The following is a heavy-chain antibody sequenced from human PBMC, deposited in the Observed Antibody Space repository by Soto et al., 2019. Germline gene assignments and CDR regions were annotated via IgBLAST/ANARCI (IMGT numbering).Heavy chain of an antibody. V-gene: IGHV3-33*01. J-gene: IGHJ4*02. CDR1: GFTFSSYG. CDR3: ARPMGGGYFDY. Sequence: GGSLRLSCAASGFTFSSYGMHWVRQAPGKGLEWVAVIWYDGSNKYYADSVKGRFTISRDNSKNTLYLQMNSLRAEDTAVYYCARPMGGGYFDYWGQGTLVTVSS. D-gene: IGHD2-15*01. CDR2: IWYDGSNK.